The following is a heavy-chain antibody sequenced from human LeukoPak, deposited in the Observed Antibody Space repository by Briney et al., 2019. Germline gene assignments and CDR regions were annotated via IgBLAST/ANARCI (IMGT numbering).Heavy chain of an antibody. CDR2: ISAGGTT. J-gene: IGHJ4*02. D-gene: IGHD3-3*01. CDR1: GFTFSSYA. CDR3: ANRNYDNPGYFDY. V-gene: IGHV3-23*01. Sequence: GGSLRLSCAASGFTFSSYAMSWVRQAPGKGLEWVSTISAGGTTYYADSVMGRFTISRDNSKNTLYLQMNSLRVEDTAVYYCANRNYDNPGYFDYWAREPWSPSPQ.